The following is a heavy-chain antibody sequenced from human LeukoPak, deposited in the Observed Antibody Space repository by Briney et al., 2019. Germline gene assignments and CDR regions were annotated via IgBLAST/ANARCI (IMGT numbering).Heavy chain of an antibody. CDR2: IYYSGST. D-gene: IGHD3-22*01. Sequence: KPSETLSLTCTVSGGSISSSSYYWGWIRQPPGKGLEWIGSIYYSGSTYYNPSLKSRVTISVDTSKNQFSLKLSSVTAADTAVYYCARHPLYYYDSSGYYFDYWGQGTLVTVSS. CDR1: GGSISSSSYY. CDR3: ARHPLYYYDSSGYYFDY. V-gene: IGHV4-39*07. J-gene: IGHJ4*02.